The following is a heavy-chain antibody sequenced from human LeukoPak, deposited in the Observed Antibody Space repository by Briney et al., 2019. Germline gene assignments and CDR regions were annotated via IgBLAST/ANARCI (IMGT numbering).Heavy chain of an antibody. D-gene: IGHD6-13*01. Sequence: ASVKVSCKASGYTFTSYAMHWVRQAPGQRLEWMGWINAGNGNTKYSQKFQGSVTITRDTSASTAYMELSSLRSEDTAVYYCARERGQQLDPDAFDIWGQGTMVTVSS. J-gene: IGHJ3*02. V-gene: IGHV1-3*01. CDR2: INAGNGNT. CDR3: ARERGQQLDPDAFDI. CDR1: GYTFTSYA.